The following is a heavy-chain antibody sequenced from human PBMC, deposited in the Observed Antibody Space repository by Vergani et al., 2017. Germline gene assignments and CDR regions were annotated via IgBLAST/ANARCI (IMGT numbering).Heavy chain of an antibody. V-gene: IGHV3-33*01. J-gene: IGHJ3*02. CDR3: ASLAYDSSGYYKTDDAFDI. CDR1: GFTFSSYG. D-gene: IGHD3-22*01. CDR2: IWYDGSNK. Sequence: QVQLVESGGGVVQPGRSLRLSCAASGFTFSSYGMHWVRQAPGKGLEWVAVIWYDGSNKYYADSVKGRFTISRDNSKNTLYLQMNSLRAEDTAVYYCASLAYDSSGYYKTDDAFDIWGQGTMVTVSS.